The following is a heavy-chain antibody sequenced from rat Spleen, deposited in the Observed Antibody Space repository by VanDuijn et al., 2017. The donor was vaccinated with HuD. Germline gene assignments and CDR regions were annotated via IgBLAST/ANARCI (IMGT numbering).Heavy chain of an antibody. CDR1: GFSLTTNG. D-gene: IGHD1-8*01. Sequence: QVQLKESGPGLVQSSQTLSLTCTVSGFSLTTNGVSWVRHPPGEGLEWIAAISSGGDTYYNSALKSRLSISRDTSKSQVYLKMNSLQTEDTAIYFCTREFNYSPFDYWGQGVMVTVSS. J-gene: IGHJ2*01. CDR2: ISSGGDT. CDR3: TREFNYSPFDY. V-gene: IGHV2S12*01.